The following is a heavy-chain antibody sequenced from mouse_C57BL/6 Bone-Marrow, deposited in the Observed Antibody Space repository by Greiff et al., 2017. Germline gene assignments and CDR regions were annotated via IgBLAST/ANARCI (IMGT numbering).Heavy chain of an antibody. CDR3: ARYHGDYAMDY. V-gene: IGHV7-3*01. Sequence: EVKLMESGGGLVQPGGSLSLSCAASGFTFTDYYMSWVRQPPGKALEWLGFIRNKANGYTTEYSASVKGRFTISRDNSQSILYLQMNALRAEDSATYYCARYHGDYAMDYWGQVTSVTVSS. CDR2: IRNKANGYTT. CDR1: GFTFTDYY. J-gene: IGHJ4*01.